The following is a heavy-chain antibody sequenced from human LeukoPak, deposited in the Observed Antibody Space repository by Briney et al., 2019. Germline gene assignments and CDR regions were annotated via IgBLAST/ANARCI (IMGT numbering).Heavy chain of an antibody. CDR2: IIPIFGTA. Sequence: SVKVSCKASGGTFSSYAISWVRQAPGQGLEWMGRIIPIFGTANYAQKFQGRVTITTDESTSTAYMELSSLRSEDTAVYYCARDYFAGGWMVDAFVIWGQGTMVTVSS. CDR1: GGTFSSYA. D-gene: IGHD6-19*01. CDR3: ARDYFAGGWMVDAFVI. J-gene: IGHJ3*02. V-gene: IGHV1-69*05.